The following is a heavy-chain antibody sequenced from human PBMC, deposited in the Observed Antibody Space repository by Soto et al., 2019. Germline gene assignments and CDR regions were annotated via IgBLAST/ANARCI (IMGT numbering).Heavy chain of an antibody. CDR3: ARGIMVRGVEFDY. V-gene: IGHV4-30-2*01. J-gene: IGHJ4*02. D-gene: IGHD3-10*01. Sequence: SETLSLTCAVPGGSISSGGYSWSWIRQPPGKGLEWIGYIYHSGSTYYNPSLKSRVTISVDRSKNQFSLKLSSVTAADTAVYYCARGIMVRGVEFDYWGQGTLVTVSS. CDR1: GGSISSGGYS. CDR2: IYHSGST.